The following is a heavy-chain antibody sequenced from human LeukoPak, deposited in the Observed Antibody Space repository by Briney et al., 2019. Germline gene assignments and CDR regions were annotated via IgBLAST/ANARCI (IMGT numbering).Heavy chain of an antibody. CDR2: ISYDGSNK. CDR1: GFTFSSYP. Sequence: PGGSLRLSCAASGFTFSSYPMHWVRQAPGKGLEWVAAISYDGSNKYYADSVKGRFTISRDNSNNALYLQMSSLRAEDTALYYCARAHLGYCTSTRCSSDFDYWGRGTLVTVSS. V-gene: IGHV3-30-3*01. J-gene: IGHJ4*02. D-gene: IGHD2-2*01. CDR3: ARAHLGYCTSTRCSSDFDY.